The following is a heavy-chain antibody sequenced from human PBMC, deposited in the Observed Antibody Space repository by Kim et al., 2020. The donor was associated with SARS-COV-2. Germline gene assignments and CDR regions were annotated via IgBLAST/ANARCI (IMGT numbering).Heavy chain of an antibody. V-gene: IGHV3-30*18. D-gene: IGHD3-10*01. CDR3: AKDRAGFGDSFDY. Sequence: GGSLRLSCAASGFIFSSYGMHWVRQAPGKGLEWVAVISYDGSNKYYADSVKGRFTISRDNSKNTLYLQMNSLRAEDTAVYYCAKDRAGFGDSFDYWGQGTLVTVSS. J-gene: IGHJ4*02. CDR1: GFIFSSYG. CDR2: ISYDGSNK.